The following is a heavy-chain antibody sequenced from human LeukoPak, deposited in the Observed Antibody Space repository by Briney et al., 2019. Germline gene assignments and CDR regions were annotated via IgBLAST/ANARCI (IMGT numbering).Heavy chain of an antibody. CDR3: ARSGGVVVPAEGPQGHYYYSYYMDV. D-gene: IGHD2-2*01. CDR2: ISSSSSTI. CDR1: GFTFSTYN. J-gene: IGHJ6*03. Sequence: GGSLRLSCAASGFTFSTYNMNWVRQAPGKGLEWVSYISSSSSTIYYADSVKGRFTIYRDNAKSSLYLQMNSLRAEDTAVYYCARSGGVVVPAEGPQGHYYYSYYMDVRGKGTTVTVSS. V-gene: IGHV3-48*01.